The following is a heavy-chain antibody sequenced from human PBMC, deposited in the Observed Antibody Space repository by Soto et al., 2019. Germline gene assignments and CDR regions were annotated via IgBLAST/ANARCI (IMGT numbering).Heavy chain of an antibody. CDR1: GFTFSSYG. D-gene: IGHD3-10*01. V-gene: IGHV3-30*03. J-gene: IGHJ6*02. Sequence: GGSLRLSCAASGFTFSSYGMHWVRQAPGKGLEWVAVISYDGSNKYYADSVKGRFTISRDNSKNTLYLQMNSLRAEDTAVYYCAVLWFGERDSFHYYYGMDVWGQGTTVTVSS. CDR3: AVLWFGERDSFHYYYGMDV. CDR2: ISYDGSNK.